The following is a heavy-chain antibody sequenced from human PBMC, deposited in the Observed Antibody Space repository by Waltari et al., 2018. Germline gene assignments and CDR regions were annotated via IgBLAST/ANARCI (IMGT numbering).Heavy chain of an antibody. Sequence: VQLQESGPGLVKPSETLSLTCTVSGYSISSGYYWGWIRQPPGKGLEWMGLVDPEDGETIYAEKFQGRVTITADTSTDTAYMELSSLRSEDTAVYYCAGSVTLGSWFDPWGQGTLVTVSS. V-gene: IGHV1-69-2*01. D-gene: IGHD2-21*02. CDR1: GYSISSGYY. CDR3: AGSVTLGSWFDP. CDR2: VDPEDGET. J-gene: IGHJ5*02.